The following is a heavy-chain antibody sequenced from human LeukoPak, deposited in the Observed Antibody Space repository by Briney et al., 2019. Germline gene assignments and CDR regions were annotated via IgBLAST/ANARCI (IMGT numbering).Heavy chain of an antibody. CDR3: AKDYLGYNSPIEY. CDR2: ISGSGAGT. D-gene: IGHD1-1*01. Sequence: GGSLRLSCAASGFTINTYAMSWVRQAPGKGLEWVSLISGSGAGTYYADSVKGRFTISRDNSKNMLYLQMNSLGAEDTAVYYCAKDYLGYNSPIEYWGRGTLVTVSS. CDR1: GFTINTYA. J-gene: IGHJ4*02. V-gene: IGHV3-23*01.